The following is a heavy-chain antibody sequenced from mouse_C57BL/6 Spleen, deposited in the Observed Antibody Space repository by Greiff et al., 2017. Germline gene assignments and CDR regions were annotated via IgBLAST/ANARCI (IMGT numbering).Heavy chain of an antibody. CDR2: IRLKSDNYAT. V-gene: IGHV6-3*01. Sequence: EVMLVESGGGLVQPGGSMKLSCVASGFTFSNYWMNWVRQSPEKGLEWVAQIRLKSDNYATHYAESVKGRFTISRYDSKNSVYLQMNNLSAEDTEIYYCTGGYFDYWGQGTTLTVSS. CDR3: TGGYFDY. J-gene: IGHJ2*01. CDR1: GFTFSNYW.